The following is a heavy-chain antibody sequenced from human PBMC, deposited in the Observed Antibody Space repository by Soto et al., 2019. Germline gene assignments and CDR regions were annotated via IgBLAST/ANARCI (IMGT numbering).Heavy chain of an antibody. CDR2: FRSGGDDDTT. D-gene: IGHD3-10*01. CDR3: AKKVNSGSGSQFFDY. V-gene: IGHV3-23*01. Sequence: EVQLLESGGGLVQPGGSLSLSCAASAFTFSSYSMSWVRQAPGKGLEWVSGFRSGGDDDTTYYADSVRGRFTISRDNSKNTLFLQMNSLRAEDTAIYYCAKKVNSGSGSQFFDYWGQGTLVTVSS. CDR1: AFTFSSYS. J-gene: IGHJ4*02.